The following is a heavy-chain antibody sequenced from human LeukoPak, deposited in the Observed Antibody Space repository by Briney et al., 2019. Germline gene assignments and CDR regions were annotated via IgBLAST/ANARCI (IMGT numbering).Heavy chain of an antibody. D-gene: IGHD6-13*01. CDR2: INWNGGST. CDR3: ANSAGYSSSLGVDY. Sequence: SPGGSLRLSCAASGFTFDDYGISWVRQAPGKGLEWVSGINWNGGSTGYADSVKGRFTISRDNAKNSLYLQMNSLRAEDTALYYCANSAGYSSSLGVDYWGQGTLVTVSS. CDR1: GFTFDDYG. V-gene: IGHV3-20*04. J-gene: IGHJ4*02.